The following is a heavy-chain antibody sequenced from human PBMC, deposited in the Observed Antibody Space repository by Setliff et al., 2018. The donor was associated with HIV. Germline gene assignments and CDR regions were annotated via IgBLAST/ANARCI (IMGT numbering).Heavy chain of an antibody. J-gene: IGHJ4*02. Sequence: ASVKVSCKASGYTFTSYGISWVRQAPGQGLEWVAWINPSSGRTDYAQRFQARVTLTTDSSIDTAYMELNSLTSEDTAIYYCARCMWIGGTYHFDFWGQGTLVTVSS. D-gene: IGHD1-26*01. V-gene: IGHV1-18*01. CDR3: ARCMWIGGTYHFDF. CDR1: GYTFTSYG. CDR2: INPSSGRT.